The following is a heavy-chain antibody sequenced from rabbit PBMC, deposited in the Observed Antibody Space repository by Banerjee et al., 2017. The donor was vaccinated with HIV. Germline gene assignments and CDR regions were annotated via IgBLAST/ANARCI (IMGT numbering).Heavy chain of an antibody. CDR3: ARGTYDFNGYFYAYYYGMDL. CDR2: IDPVFGST. CDR1: GFDFSSYY. Sequence: QLKESGGGLVQPGGSLKLSCKASGFDFSSYYMSWVRQAPGKGLEWIGYIDPVFGSTYYASWVNGRFTISSHNAQNTLYLQLNSLTAADTATYFCARGTYDFNGYFYAYYYGMDLWGPGTLVTVS. V-gene: IGHV1S7*01. J-gene: IGHJ6*01. D-gene: IGHD6-1*01.